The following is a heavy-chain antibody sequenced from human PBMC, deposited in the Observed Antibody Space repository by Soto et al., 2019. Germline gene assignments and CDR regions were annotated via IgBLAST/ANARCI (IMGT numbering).Heavy chain of an antibody. CDR1: GGTISMRGYY. CDR3: ARRYNWNGDDGFDI. D-gene: IGHD1-1*01. J-gene: IGHJ3*02. Sequence: QLQLQESGPGLVKPSETLSLTCTVSGGTISMRGYYWGWIRQPPGKGLEWIGSVHYSGSTYYNPSLKSRVTISVDTSKNQFSRRLSSVTAADTSVYFCARRYNWNGDDGFDIWGHGTVVSVSS. CDR2: VHYSGST. V-gene: IGHV4-39*01.